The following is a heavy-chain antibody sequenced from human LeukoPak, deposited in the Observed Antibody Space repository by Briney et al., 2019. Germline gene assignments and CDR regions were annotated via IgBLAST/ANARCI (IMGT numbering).Heavy chain of an antibody. J-gene: IGHJ3*02. Sequence: GASVKVSCKASGYTFTSYAMNWVRQAPGQGLEWMGWINTNTGSPTYAQGFTGRFVFSLDTSVSTAYLQISSLKAEDTAVYYCARGCSGGSCYSGVAFDIWGQGTMVTVSS. CDR2: INTNTGSP. D-gene: IGHD2-15*01. V-gene: IGHV7-4-1*02. CDR1: GYTFTSYA. CDR3: ARGCSGGSCYSGVAFDI.